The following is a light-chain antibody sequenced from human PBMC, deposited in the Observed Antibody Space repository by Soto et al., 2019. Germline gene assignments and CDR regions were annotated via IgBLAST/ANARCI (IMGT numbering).Light chain of an antibody. V-gene: IGLV2-8*01. Sequence: QFALSQPASASGSPGQSVTISCTGTSSDVGGYNYVSWYQQHPGKAPKLIISEVSKRPSGVPDRFSGSKSGNTASLTVSGLQAEDEADYYCTSPAGSNNYVFGTGTKVTVL. CDR1: SSDVGGYNY. CDR3: TSPAGSNNYV. CDR2: EVS. J-gene: IGLJ1*01.